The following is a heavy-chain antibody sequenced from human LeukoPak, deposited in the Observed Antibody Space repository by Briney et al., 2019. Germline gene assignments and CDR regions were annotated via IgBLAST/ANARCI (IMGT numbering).Heavy chain of an antibody. V-gene: IGHV4-59*01. Sequence: SETLSLTCTVSGGSISSYYWSWIRQPPGKGLEWIGNIYYSGSTNYNPSLKSRVTISVDTSKNQFSLKLSSVTAADTAMYYCARENSSGYYNHWFDPWGQGILVTVSS. J-gene: IGHJ5*02. CDR3: ARENSSGYYNHWFDP. CDR2: IYYSGST. D-gene: IGHD3-22*01. CDR1: GGSISSYY.